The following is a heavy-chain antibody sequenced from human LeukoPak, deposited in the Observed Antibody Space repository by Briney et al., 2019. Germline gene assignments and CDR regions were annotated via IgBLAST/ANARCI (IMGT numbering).Heavy chain of an antibody. CDR3: AKEVRRYCSGGSCPL. J-gene: IGHJ4*02. CDR2: IRYDGSNK. Sequence: GGSLRLSCAASGFTFSSYGMHWVRQAPGKGLEGVAFIRYDGSNKYYADSVKGRFTISRDNSKNTLYLQMNSLRAEDTAVYYCAKEVRRYCSGGSCPLWGQGTLVTVSS. D-gene: IGHD2-15*01. CDR1: GFTFSSYG. V-gene: IGHV3-30*02.